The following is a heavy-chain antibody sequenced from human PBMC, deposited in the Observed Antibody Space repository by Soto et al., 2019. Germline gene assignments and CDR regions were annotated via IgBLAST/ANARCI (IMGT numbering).Heavy chain of an antibody. CDR1: GFTFSSYD. D-gene: IGHD3-22*01. CDR3: ARTYHYDSSGKTYFYFGMAV. J-gene: IGHJ6*02. CDR2: IGTAGDT. V-gene: IGHV3-13*01. Sequence: SGFTFSSYDMHWVRQATGKGLEWVSAIGTAGDTYYPGSVKGRFTISRENAKNSLYLQMNSLRSDDTAVYYCARTYHYDSSGKTYFYFGMAVWGQGTTVTVSS.